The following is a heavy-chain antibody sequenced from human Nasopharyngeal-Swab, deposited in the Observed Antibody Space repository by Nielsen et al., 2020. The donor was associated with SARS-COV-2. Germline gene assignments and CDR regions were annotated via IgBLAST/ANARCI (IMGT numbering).Heavy chain of an antibody. Sequence: GGSLRLSCAASGFTFSSYAMSWVRQAPGKGLEGVSAISGSGGSTYYADSVKGRFTISRDNSKNTLYLQMNSLRAEDTAVYYCAKDGGLTTFPYYYYYGMDVWSQGTTVTVSS. V-gene: IGHV3-23*01. CDR2: ISGSGGST. J-gene: IGHJ6*02. CDR3: AKDGGLTTFPYYYYYGMDV. CDR1: GFTFSSYA. D-gene: IGHD4/OR15-4a*01.